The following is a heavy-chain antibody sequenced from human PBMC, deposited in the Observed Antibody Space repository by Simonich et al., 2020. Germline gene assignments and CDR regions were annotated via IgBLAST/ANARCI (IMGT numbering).Heavy chain of an antibody. J-gene: IGHJ4*02. Sequence: EVQLVEAGGGLVQPGGALRLSCAASGFTFSSDWMGWGRQAPGKGREGLANRKQDGSEKYYVDSGKGRFTLSRDNAKNSLYLQMNSLRAEDTAVYYCARFRGRYFDWLFDYWGQGTLVTVSS. CDR3: ARFRGRYFDWLFDY. CDR2: RKQDGSEK. D-gene: IGHD3-9*01. CDR1: GFTFSSDW. V-gene: IGHV3-7*01.